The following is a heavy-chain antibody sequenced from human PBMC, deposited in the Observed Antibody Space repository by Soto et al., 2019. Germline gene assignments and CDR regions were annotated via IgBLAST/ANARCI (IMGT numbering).Heavy chain of an antibody. CDR2: VIPYLGVT. Sequence: QVQLVQSGAEVKKPGSSVKVSCKASGGTLSSYTFSWVRQAPGQGLEWMGRVIPYLGVTNYAKKFQGRFTIIVDTSTTTANTEMNSLRYKDTAVYYYAREKSYCNDTSRTDFDYWGQGTLVTVSS. CDR3: AREKSYCNDTSRTDFDY. CDR1: GGTLSSYT. D-gene: IGHD2-15*01. J-gene: IGHJ4*02. V-gene: IGHV1-69*08.